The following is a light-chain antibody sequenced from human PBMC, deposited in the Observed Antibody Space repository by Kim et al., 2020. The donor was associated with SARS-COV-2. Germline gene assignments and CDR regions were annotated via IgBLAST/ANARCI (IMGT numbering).Light chain of an antibody. Sequence: DIQMTQSPSILSASVGDRITITCRASQSIGNRLAWYQQTPGKAPKLLIYQASSLESGVPSRFSGSGSGTQFTLTISSLQPDDFATYHCLQYKSSSWTFGQGTKVDIK. V-gene: IGKV1-5*03. CDR1: QSIGNR. CDR2: QAS. CDR3: LQYKSSSWT. J-gene: IGKJ1*01.